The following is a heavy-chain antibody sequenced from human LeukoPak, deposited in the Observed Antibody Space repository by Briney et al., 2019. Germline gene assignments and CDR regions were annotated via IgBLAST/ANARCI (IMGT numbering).Heavy chain of an antibody. D-gene: IGHD3-10*01. V-gene: IGHV3-23*01. CDR3: AKVFHYGSGSYGFFEN. CDR1: GFTLSSDA. CDR2: ISGSGSST. J-gene: IGHJ4*02. Sequence: GGSLRLSCAASGFTLSSDAMSWVRQAPRKGLEWVSGISGSGSSTYYADSVKGRFTISGDNSKNTLYLQMNGLRADDTALYYCAKVFHYGSGSYGFFENWGQGTLVTVSS.